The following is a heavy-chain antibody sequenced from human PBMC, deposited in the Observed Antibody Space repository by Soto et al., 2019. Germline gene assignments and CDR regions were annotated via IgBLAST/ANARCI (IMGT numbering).Heavy chain of an antibody. D-gene: IGHD6-19*01. V-gene: IGHV3-30*03. CDR1: GFPFSNYG. CDR2: ISFDGHDQ. Sequence: QVQLVESGGGVVEPGRSLRLSCAASGFPFSNYGMHWVRQAPGKGLEWMAVISFDGHDQDYADSVKGRFAISRDNSKSTLYLQMNVFRAEDTAVYYCASQQWLAHVWCQGTLVTVSS. CDR3: ASQQWLAHV. J-gene: IGHJ4*02.